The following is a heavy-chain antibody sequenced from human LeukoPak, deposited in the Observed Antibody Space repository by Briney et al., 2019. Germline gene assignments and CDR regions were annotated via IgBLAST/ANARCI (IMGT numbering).Heavy chain of an antibody. D-gene: IGHD6-13*01. Sequence: GGSLRLSCVASGFTFSSYWMSWVRQAPGKGLEWVANIKQDGSDKYYVDSVKGRFAISRDNAKNSLYLQMNSLRAEDTAVYYCASGQKLGFWGQGTLVTVSS. V-gene: IGHV3-7*01. CDR3: ASGQKLGF. CDR2: IKQDGSDK. J-gene: IGHJ4*02. CDR1: GFTFSSYW.